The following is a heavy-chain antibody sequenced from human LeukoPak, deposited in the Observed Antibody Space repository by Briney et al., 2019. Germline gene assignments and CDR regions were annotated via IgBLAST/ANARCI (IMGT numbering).Heavy chain of an antibody. D-gene: IGHD3-22*01. CDR1: DYTFTSYG. Sequence: ASVKVSCKASDYTFTSYGISWVRQAPGQGLEWMGWISAYNGNTNYAQKLQGRVTMTTDTSTSTAYMELRSLRSDDTAVYYCARFNYYDSSCPYWGQGTLATVSS. CDR3: ARFNYYDSSCPY. J-gene: IGHJ4*02. V-gene: IGHV1-18*01. CDR2: ISAYNGNT.